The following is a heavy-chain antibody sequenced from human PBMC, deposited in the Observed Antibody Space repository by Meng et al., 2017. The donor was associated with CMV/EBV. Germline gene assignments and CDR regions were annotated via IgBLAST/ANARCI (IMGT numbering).Heavy chain of an antibody. CDR1: GFTFSSHA. D-gene: IGHD3-10*01. CDR3: AKDHPYYYGSGSYSGGYYFDY. V-gene: IGHV3-23*01. Sequence: GESLKISCAASGFTFSSHAMSWVRQAPGKGLEWVSAISGSGGSTYYADSVKGRFTISRDNSKNTLYLQMNSLRAEDTAVYYCAKDHPYYYGSGSYSGGYYFDYWGQGTLVTVSS. CDR2: ISGSGGST. J-gene: IGHJ4*02.